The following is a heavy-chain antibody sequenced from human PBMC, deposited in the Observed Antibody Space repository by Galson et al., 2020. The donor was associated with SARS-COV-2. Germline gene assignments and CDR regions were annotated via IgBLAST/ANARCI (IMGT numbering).Heavy chain of an antibody. V-gene: IGHV1-69*06. J-gene: IGHJ4*02. CDR3: ARAETTTWFLDY. D-gene: IGHD2-2*01. CDR1: SGTFTNYA. Sequence: SVKVSCKASSGTFTNYAFYWVRQAPGQGLDWMGVIIPFFGTVKYAQRFQGRVSITADRSTSTAYMELTSLTSDDSAMYYCARAETTTWFLDYWGQGTLVTVSS. CDR2: IIPFFGTV.